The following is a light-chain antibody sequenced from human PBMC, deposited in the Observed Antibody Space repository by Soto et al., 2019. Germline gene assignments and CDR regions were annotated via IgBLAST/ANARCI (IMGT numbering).Light chain of an antibody. J-gene: IGLJ3*02. Sequence: QAALTQPASVSGSPGQSIIIFCTGTSSDVGGYNYVSWYQQHPGKAPKLMIYDVSNRPSGVSNRFSGSKSGNTASLTISGLQAEDEADYYCSSYTNSNSWVFGGGTKLTVL. CDR2: DVS. CDR1: SSDVGGYNY. V-gene: IGLV2-14*03. CDR3: SSYTNSNSWV.